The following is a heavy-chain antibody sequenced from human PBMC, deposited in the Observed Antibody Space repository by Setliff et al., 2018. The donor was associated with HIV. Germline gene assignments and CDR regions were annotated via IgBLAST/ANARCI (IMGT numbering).Heavy chain of an antibody. Sequence: LSLTCVVSGYSISSNDWWGWIRQSPGKGLEWIGYIYYSGSIYYNPSLKSRVTISIDMSKNHFSLKLTSVTAADTAVYYCARQNYNIGSGYELDYYFDYWGQGTLVTVSS. CDR2: IYYSGSI. CDR3: ARQNYNIGSGYELDYYFDY. J-gene: IGHJ4*02. V-gene: IGHV4-28*02. D-gene: IGHD3-10*01. CDR1: GYSISSNDW.